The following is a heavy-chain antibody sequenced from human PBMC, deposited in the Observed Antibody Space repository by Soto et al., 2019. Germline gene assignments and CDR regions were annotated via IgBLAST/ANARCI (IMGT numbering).Heavy chain of an antibody. CDR1: GGSISSYY. D-gene: IGHD6-19*01. CDR3: AGEDIGAVAGTGPFDY. CDR2: IYYSGST. J-gene: IGHJ4*02. Sequence: PSETLSLTCTVSGGSISSYYWSWIRQPPGKGLEWIGYIYYSGSTNYNPSLKSRVTISVDTSKNQFSLKPSSVTAADTAVYYCAGEDIGAVAGTGPFDYWGQGTLVTVSS. V-gene: IGHV4-59*01.